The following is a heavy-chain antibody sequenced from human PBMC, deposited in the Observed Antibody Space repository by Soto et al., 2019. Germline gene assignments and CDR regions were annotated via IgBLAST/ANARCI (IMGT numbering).Heavy chain of an antibody. V-gene: IGHV1-69*10. CDR2: IIPILGIA. Sequence: ASVKVSCKASGGTFSSYTISWVRQAPGQGLEWMGGIIPILGIANYAQKFQGRVTITADKSTSAAYMELSSLRSEDTAVYYCAKAILGELGGVFDYWGQGTLVTVSS. CDR1: GGTFSSYT. CDR3: AKAILGELGGVFDY. J-gene: IGHJ4*02. D-gene: IGHD3-10*01.